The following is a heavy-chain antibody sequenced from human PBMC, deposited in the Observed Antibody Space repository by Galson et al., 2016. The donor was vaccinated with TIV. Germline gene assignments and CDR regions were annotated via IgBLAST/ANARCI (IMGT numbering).Heavy chain of an antibody. J-gene: IGHJ4*02. V-gene: IGHV2-70*11. D-gene: IGHD3-22*01. CDR3: ARISGYYDSSGHYIPRSFDY. CDR1: GFSLNTDGMC. Sequence: PALVKPTQTLTLTCTFPGFSLNTDGMCVNWIRQPPGKALEWLARIDWDDDKSYTSSLKTRLTISKDTSKNQVVLTMTNMDPVDTATYYCARISGYYDSSGHYIPRSFDYWGQGILVTVSS. CDR2: IDWDDDK.